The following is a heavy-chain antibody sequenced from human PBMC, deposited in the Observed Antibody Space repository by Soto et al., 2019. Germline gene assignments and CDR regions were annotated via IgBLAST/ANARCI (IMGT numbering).Heavy chain of an antibody. D-gene: IGHD2-8*02. J-gene: IGHJ4*02. CDR2: VYYTGST. CDR1: GGSISGSY. Sequence: SETLSLTFSVPGGSISGSYWSWIRQSPGKGLEWLGYVYYTGSTNYSPSLRSRVSISVDTSKNEFSLRLSSVTAAHTAVYFCPRSVAGPGAPIDYWGQRTQVTVSS. V-gene: IGHV4-59*01. CDR3: PRSVAGPGAPIDY.